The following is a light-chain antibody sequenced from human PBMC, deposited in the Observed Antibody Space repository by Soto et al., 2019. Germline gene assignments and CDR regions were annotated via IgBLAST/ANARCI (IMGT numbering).Light chain of an antibody. CDR3: PHYDNPPFT. J-gene: IGKJ3*01. V-gene: IGKV1-33*01. CDR2: DAS. Sequence: DIQMTQSPSSLSSSVGDRVPITCQASQDISNYLNLYQQKPGKAPKRLIYDASNLETGVPSRFSGSGSWTDFTFTISSLQPEDIATYSCPHYDNPPFTFGTGTKVPI. CDR1: QDISNY.